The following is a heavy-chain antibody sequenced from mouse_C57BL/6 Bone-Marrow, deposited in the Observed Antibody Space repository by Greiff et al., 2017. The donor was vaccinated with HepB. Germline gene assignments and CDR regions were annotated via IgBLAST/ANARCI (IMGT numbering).Heavy chain of an antibody. CDR1: GYTFTSYG. CDR2: IYPRSGNT. J-gene: IGHJ2*01. CDR3: VRAPILYYFDY. V-gene: IGHV1-81*01. Sequence: VKLQESGAELARPGASVKLSCKASGYTFTSYGISWVKQRTGQGLEWIGEIYPRSGNTYYNEKFKGKATLTADKSSSTAYMELRSLTSEDSAVYFCVRAPILYYFDYWGQGTTLTVSS.